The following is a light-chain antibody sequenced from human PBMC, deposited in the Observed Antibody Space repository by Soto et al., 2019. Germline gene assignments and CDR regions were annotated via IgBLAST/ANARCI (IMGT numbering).Light chain of an antibody. J-gene: IGKJ3*01. CDR1: QDISKF. CDR3: QQYENRPYS. V-gene: IGKV1-33*01. CDR2: DAS. Sequence: DIQMTHSPSSLSASIGDRVSFTCQASQDISKFLNWYQHKPGQAPSLLIYDASKSHFGVPSRFSGSGSGTDFTFTISSLQPEDNATYYCQQYENRPYSFGPGTKVDI.